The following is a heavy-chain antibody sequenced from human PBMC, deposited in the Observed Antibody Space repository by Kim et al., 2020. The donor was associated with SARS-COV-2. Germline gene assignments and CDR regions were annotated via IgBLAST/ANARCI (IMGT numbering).Heavy chain of an antibody. V-gene: IGHV3-74*01. D-gene: IGHD3-10*02. Sequence: TSSADSVKGRFTISRANAKNTLYLQMNSLRAEDTAVYYCARDPFYVSEYWGQGTLVSVSS. CDR2: T. J-gene: IGHJ4*02. CDR3: ARDPFYVSEY.